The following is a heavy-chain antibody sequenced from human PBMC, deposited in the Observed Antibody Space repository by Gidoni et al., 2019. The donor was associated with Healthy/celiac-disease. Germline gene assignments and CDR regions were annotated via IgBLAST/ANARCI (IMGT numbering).Heavy chain of an antibody. Sequence: QVQLVESGGGVVQPGRSLRLSCAASGFTFSSHGMHWVRQAPGKGLEWVAVIWYDGSNKYYADSVKGRFTISRDNSKNTLYLQMNSLRAEDTAVYYCARDRADVRSDRRGYSYGYLVGYYFDYWGQGTLVTVSS. D-gene: IGHD5-18*01. CDR3: ARDRADVRSDRRGYSYGYLVGYYFDY. V-gene: IGHV3-33*01. J-gene: IGHJ4*02. CDR1: GFTFSSHG. CDR2: IWYDGSNK.